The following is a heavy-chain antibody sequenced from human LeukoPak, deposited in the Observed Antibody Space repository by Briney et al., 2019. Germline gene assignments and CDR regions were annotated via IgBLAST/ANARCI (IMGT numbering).Heavy chain of an antibody. D-gene: IGHD3-10*01. CDR1: GFTFSSYA. V-gene: IGHV3-23*01. CDR2: ISGSGGST. CDR3: AKDQGRIRTDDAFDI. J-gene: IGHJ3*02. Sequence: GESLKISCAASGFTFSSYAMSWVRQAPGKGLEWVSAISGSGGSTYYADSVKGRFTISRDNSKNTLYLQMNSLRAEDTAVYYCAKDQGRIRTDDAFDIWGQGTMVTVSS.